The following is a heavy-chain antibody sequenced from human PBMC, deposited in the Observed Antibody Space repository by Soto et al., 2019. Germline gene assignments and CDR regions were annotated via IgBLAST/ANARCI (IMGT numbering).Heavy chain of an antibody. D-gene: IGHD6-19*01. CDR1: GGSISSYY. Sequence: SETLSLTXTVSGGSISSYYWSWIRQPPGKGLEWIGYIYYSGSTNYNPSLKSRVTISVDTSKNQFSLKLSSVTAADTAVYYCASGGGVYSSGWYYFDYWGQGTLVTVSS. CDR2: IYYSGST. J-gene: IGHJ4*02. V-gene: IGHV4-59*01. CDR3: ASGGGVYSSGWYYFDY.